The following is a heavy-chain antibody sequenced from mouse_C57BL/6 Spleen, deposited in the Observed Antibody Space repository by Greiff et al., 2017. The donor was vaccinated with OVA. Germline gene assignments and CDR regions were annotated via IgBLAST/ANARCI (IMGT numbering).Heavy chain of an antibody. J-gene: IGHJ2*01. Sequence: QVQLQQPGAELVKPGASVKLSCKASGYTFTSYWMHWVKQRPGQGLEWIGMIHPNSGSTNYNEKFKSKATLTVDKSSSTAYMQLSSLTAEDSAVYYVAKYGSSYEGGGYFDYWGQGTTLTVSS. D-gene: IGHD1-1*01. CDR3: AKYGSSYEGGGYFDY. V-gene: IGHV1-64*01. CDR2: IHPNSGST. CDR1: GYTFTSYW.